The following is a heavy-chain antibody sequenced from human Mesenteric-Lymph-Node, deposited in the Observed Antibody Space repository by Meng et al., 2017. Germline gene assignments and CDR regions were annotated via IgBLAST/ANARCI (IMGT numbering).Heavy chain of an antibody. Sequence: SVQVSCKASGGTFSSYAISWVRQAPGQGLEWMGGIIPIFGTANYAQKFQGRVTITAEESTSTAYMELSSLRSEDTAVYYCARDRLTDPDSYGLYYYYGMDVWGQGTTVTVSS. CDR3: ARDRLTDPDSYGLYYYYGMDV. V-gene: IGHV1-69*13. D-gene: IGHD5-18*01. CDR1: GGTFSSYA. CDR2: IIPIFGTA. J-gene: IGHJ6*02.